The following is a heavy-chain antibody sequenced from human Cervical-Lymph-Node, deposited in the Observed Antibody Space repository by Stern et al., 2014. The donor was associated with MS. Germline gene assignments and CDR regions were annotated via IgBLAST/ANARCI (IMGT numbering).Heavy chain of an antibody. V-gene: IGHV3-30*18. J-gene: IGHJ4*02. D-gene: IGHD5-12*01. Sequence: VQLLESGGGVVRPGRSLRLSCAASGFPFRHYGMHWVRQTPGKGLEWVATISSDGSSEYYPDSLKGRFSISRGNFNNTLYLQINSLRPEDTALYYCAKDYSGTINFWGQGTLVTVSS. CDR3: AKDYSGTINF. CDR2: ISSDGSSE. CDR1: GFPFRHYG.